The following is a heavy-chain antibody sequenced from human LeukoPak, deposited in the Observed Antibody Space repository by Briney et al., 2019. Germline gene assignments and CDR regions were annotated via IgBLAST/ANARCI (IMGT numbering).Heavy chain of an antibody. CDR3: ARGVRRYYDSSGYLYYYYYYMDV. CDR1: GGSFSGYY. V-gene: IGHV4-34*01. CDR2: INHSGST. Sequence: SETLSLTCAVYGGSFSGYYWSWIRQPPGKGLEWIGEINHSGSTNYNPSLKSRVTISVDTSKNQLSLKLSSVTAADTAVYYCARGVRRYYDSSGYLYYYYYYMDVWGKGTTVTVSS. D-gene: IGHD3-22*01. J-gene: IGHJ6*03.